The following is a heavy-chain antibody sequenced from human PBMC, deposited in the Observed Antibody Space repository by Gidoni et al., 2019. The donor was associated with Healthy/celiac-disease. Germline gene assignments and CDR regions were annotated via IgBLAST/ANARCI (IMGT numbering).Heavy chain of an antibody. CDR3: ARPQLGYCSSTSCASSYYYYGMDV. J-gene: IGHJ6*02. CDR2: IYYSGST. CDR1: GGSTSSSSYY. V-gene: IGHV4-39*01. D-gene: IGHD2-2*01. Sequence: QLQLQESGPGLVKPSETLSLTCTVSGGSTSSSSYYWGWIRQPPGKGLEWIGSIYYSGSTYYNPSLKSRVTISVDTSKNQFSLKLSSVTAADTAVYYCARPQLGYCSSTSCASSYYYYGMDVWGQGTTVTVSS.